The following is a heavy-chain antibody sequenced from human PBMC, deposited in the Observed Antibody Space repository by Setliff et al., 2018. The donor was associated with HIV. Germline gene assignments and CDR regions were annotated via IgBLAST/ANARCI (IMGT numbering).Heavy chain of an antibody. CDR3: ASEGITMVRGAIIRSSFDI. V-gene: IGHV1-69*06. Sequence: GASVKVSCKTSGDNFYNYGITWVRQAPGQGLEWMGGIIPLFDTPTYAQKFQGRVIVTAETSTSTAYMELTSLRSDDTAVYYCASEGITMVRGAIIRSSFDIWGQGTMVTVSS. D-gene: IGHD3-10*01. CDR2: IIPLFDTP. J-gene: IGHJ3*02. CDR1: GDNFYNYG.